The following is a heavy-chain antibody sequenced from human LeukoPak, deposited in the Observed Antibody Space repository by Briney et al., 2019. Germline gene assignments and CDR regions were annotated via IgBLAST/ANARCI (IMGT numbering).Heavy chain of an antibody. J-gene: IGHJ3*02. CDR3: AATVTSLVAFDI. CDR2: IYTSGST. V-gene: IGHV4-4*07. Sequence: SETLSLTCTVSGGSISSYYWSWILQPAGKGLEWIGRIYTSGSTNYNPSLKSRVTMSVDTSKNQFSLKLSSVTAADTAVYYCAATVTSLVAFDIWGQGTMVTVSS. CDR1: GGSISSYY. D-gene: IGHD4-17*01.